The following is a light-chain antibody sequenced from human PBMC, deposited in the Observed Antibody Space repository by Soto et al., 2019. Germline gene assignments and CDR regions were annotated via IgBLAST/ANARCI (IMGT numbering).Light chain of an antibody. V-gene: IGKV1-9*01. CDR1: QGISSY. J-gene: IGKJ1*01. CDR3: QQRTDSPPWT. CDR2: GAS. Sequence: DIQLTQSPSFLSASVGDRVTITCRASQGISSYLAWYQQRPGKAPELLIYGASTFQSGVPSRFSGGGSGTEFTLTLRSLLPEDFSTYYCQQRTDSPPWTFGQGTKVESK.